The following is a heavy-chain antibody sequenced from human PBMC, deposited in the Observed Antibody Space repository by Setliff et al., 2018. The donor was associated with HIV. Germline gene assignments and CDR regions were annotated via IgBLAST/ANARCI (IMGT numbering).Heavy chain of an antibody. D-gene: IGHD3-3*01. Sequence: LSLTCTVSGDSFSSGGFYWSWIRQHPGKGLEWIGHIYYSGNTYYNPSLKSRISMSVDTSKNQFSLRLTSVTAADTAVYYCARVLVTPHYFDYWGQGTQVTVSS. CDR2: IYYSGNT. CDR1: GDSFSSGGFY. V-gene: IGHV4-31*03. J-gene: IGHJ4*02. CDR3: ARVLVTPHYFDY.